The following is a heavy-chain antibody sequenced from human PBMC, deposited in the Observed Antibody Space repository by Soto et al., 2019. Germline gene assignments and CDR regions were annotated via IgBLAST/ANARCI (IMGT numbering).Heavy chain of an antibody. CDR2: INHSGST. Sequence: PSETLSLTCAVYGGSFSGYYWSWIRQPPGKGLEWIGEINHSGSTNYNPSLKSRVTISADTSKHQFSLTLSSVTAADTAVYYCARAPETPSIFGVALPYFFDYWGQGTLVTVSS. V-gene: IGHV4-34*01. D-gene: IGHD3-3*01. J-gene: IGHJ4*02. CDR3: ARAPETPSIFGVALPYFFDY. CDR1: GGSFSGYY.